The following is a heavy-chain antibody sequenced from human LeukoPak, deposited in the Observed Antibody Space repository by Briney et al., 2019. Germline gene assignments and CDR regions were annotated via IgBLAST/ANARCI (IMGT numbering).Heavy chain of an antibody. V-gene: IGHV1-46*01. CDR2: INPSGGST. J-gene: IGHJ6*03. CDR3: ARDSSYYYYMDV. CDR1: GYTFTSYY. Sequence: GASAKVSCKASGYTFTSYYMHWVRQAPGQGLEWMGIINPSGGSTSYAQKFQGRVTMTRDMSTSTVYMELSSLRSEDTAVYYCARDSSYYYYMDVWGKGTTVTVSS. D-gene: IGHD2-2*01.